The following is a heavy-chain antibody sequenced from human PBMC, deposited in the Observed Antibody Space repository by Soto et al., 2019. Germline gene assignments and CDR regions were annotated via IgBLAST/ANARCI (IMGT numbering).Heavy chain of an antibody. CDR3: ARHRIQLRLGKYAFNGMEV. J-gene: IGHJ6*02. CDR2: IVPRFGSP. Sequence: QVQLVQSGAEMRKPGSSLRVSCKASGGTFSDYAFSWVRQAPGQGLEWMGGIVPRFGSPNYAQKFGGRVTITADKSSSTVYMALSCLRFDDTAVYFCARHRIQLRLGKYAFNGMEVWGQG. D-gene: IGHD3-16*01. CDR1: GGTFSDYA. V-gene: IGHV1-69*06.